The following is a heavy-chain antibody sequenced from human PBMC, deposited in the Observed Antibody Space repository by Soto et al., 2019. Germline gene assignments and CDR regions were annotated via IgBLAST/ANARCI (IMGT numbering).Heavy chain of an antibody. D-gene: IGHD6-6*01. Sequence: ASVKVSCKASGGTFSSYTISWVRQAPGQGLEWMGRIIPILGIANYAQKFQGRVTITADKSTSTAYMELSSLRSEDTAVYYCERGGGYSSPSMGYYYYMDVGAKGPTVTVS. CDR1: GGTFSSYT. CDR2: IIPILGIA. V-gene: IGHV1-69*02. J-gene: IGHJ6*03. CDR3: ERGGGYSSPSMGYYYYMDV.